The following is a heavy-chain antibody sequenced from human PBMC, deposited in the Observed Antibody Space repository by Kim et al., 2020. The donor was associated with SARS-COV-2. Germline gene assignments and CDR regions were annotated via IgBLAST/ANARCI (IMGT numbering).Heavy chain of an antibody. D-gene: IGHD3-16*01. Sequence: TANYEQKFQGRVTITADESTSTAYMELSSLRSEDTAVYYCARARLNAFDIWGQGTMVTVSS. CDR3: ARARLNAFDI. CDR2: TA. V-gene: IGHV1-69*01. J-gene: IGHJ3*02.